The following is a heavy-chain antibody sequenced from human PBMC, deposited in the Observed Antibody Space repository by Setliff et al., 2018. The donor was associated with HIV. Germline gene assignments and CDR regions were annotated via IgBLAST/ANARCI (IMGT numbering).Heavy chain of an antibody. CDR2: INPSGGRT. CDR3: ATKVYCTNGVCLDAFDV. D-gene: IGHD2-8*01. V-gene: IGHV1-46*01. J-gene: IGHJ3*01. CDR1: GYTFTTYY. Sequence: ASVKVSCKASGYTFTTYYMHWVRQAPGQGLEWMGIINPSGGRTSYAQKFQGRVTMTRDRSISTAHMELSRLRSDDTAVYYCATKVYCTNGVCLDAFDVWGQGTMVTVS.